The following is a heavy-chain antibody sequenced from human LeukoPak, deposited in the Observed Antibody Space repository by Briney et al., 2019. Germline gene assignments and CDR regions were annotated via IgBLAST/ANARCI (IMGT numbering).Heavy chain of an antibody. Sequence: PSETLSLTCTVSGGSISSYYWSWIRQPPGKGLEWIGYIYYSGSTNYNPPLKSRVTISVDTSKNQFSLKLSSVTAADTAVYYCARVGGTNHYYYGMDVWGQGTTVTVSS. CDR2: IYYSGST. V-gene: IGHV4-59*01. J-gene: IGHJ6*02. D-gene: IGHD1-1*01. CDR1: GGSISSYY. CDR3: ARVGGTNHYYYGMDV.